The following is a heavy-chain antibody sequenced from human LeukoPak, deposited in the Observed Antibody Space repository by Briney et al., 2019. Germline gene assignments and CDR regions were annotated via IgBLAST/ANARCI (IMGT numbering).Heavy chain of an antibody. V-gene: IGHV3-23*01. D-gene: IGHD3-3*02. CDR2: ISSSGGSA. CDR3: AKGGPRHF. Sequence: GGSLRLSCAASGFTFSSYSMNWVRQAPGKGLEWVSSISSSGGSAYYADSVKGRFTISRDNSKNTLYLQMNSLRAEDTAVYYCAKGGPRHFWGQGTLVTVSS. J-gene: IGHJ4*02. CDR1: GFTFSSYS.